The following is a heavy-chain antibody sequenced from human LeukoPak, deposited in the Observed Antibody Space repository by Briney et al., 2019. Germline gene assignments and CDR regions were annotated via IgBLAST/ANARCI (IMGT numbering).Heavy chain of an antibody. CDR1: GGSISSSSYY. Sequence: SETLSLTCTVSGGSISSSSYYWGWIRQPPGKGLEWIGSIYYSGSTYYNPSLRSRVTISVDTSKNQFSLKLSSVTAADTAVYYCAREGPAVAGTGFDYWGQGTLVTVSS. J-gene: IGHJ4*02. D-gene: IGHD6-19*01. CDR3: AREGPAVAGTGFDY. CDR2: IYYSGST. V-gene: IGHV4-39*07.